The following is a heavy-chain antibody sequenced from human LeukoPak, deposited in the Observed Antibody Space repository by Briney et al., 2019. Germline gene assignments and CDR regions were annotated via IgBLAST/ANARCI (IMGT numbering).Heavy chain of an antibody. CDR3: ARDPSAWAAWDY. CDR2: INPNNGGT. CDR1: GYIFTTYR. D-gene: IGHD6-19*01. J-gene: IGHJ4*02. Sequence: ASVKVSCKAPGYIFTTYRIHWVRQAPGQGLEWMGIINPNNGGTTYAQKFQGRVTMTRDTSTSIVYMELSSLTSEDTALYYCARDPSAWAAWDYWGQGTLVTVSS. V-gene: IGHV1-46*01.